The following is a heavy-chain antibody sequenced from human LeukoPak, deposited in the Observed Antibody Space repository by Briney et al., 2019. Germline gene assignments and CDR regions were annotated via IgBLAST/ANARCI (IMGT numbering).Heavy chain of an antibody. D-gene: IGHD3-3*01. J-gene: IGHJ6*02. CDR3: ARVRITIFGGGGMDV. CDR2: IYYSGST. V-gene: IGHV4-31*03. Sequence: PSETLSLTCTVSGGSISSGGYYWSWIRQHPGKGLEWIGYIYYSGSTYYNPSLKSRVTISVDTSKNQFSLKLSSVTAADTAVYYCARVRITIFGGGGMDVWGQGTTVTVSS. CDR1: GGSISSGGYY.